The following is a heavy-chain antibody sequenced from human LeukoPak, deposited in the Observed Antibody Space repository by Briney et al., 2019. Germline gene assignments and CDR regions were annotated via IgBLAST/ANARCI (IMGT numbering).Heavy chain of an antibody. CDR3: AKAFTVGYCSSTSCSQGSDY. D-gene: IGHD2-2*01. V-gene: IGHV3-23*01. J-gene: IGHJ4*02. CDR1: GFTFSSYW. CDR2: ISGSGGST. Sequence: GGSLRLSCAASGFTFSSYWMSWVRQAPGKGLEWVSAISGSGGSTYYADSVKGRFTISKDNSKNTLYLQMNSLRAEDTAVYYCAKAFTVGYCSSTSCSQGSDYWGQGTLVTVSS.